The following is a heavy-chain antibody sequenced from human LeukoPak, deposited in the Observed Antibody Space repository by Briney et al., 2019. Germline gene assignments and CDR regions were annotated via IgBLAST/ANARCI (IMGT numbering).Heavy chain of an antibody. J-gene: IGHJ5*02. CDR2: ILSKTSGGTT. CDR1: GITFSSYW. Sequence: GGSLRLSCVASGITFSSYWMSWVRQAPGKGLEWVGRILSKTSGGTTDYATPVKGRFTISRDDSKNMLYLHMYSLQIEDTAVYYCADYYASGSYPPWGQGTLVTVSS. D-gene: IGHD3-10*01. CDR3: ADYYASGSYPP. V-gene: IGHV3-15*01.